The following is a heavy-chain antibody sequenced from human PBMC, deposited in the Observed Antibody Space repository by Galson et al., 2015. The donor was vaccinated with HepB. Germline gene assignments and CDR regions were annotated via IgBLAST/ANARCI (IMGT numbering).Heavy chain of an antibody. J-gene: IGHJ4*02. V-gene: IGHV3-66*01. D-gene: IGHD3-16*01. Sequence: SLRLSCAASGFTVSGNYMSWVRQAPGKGLEWVSVIYSGGSTYYADSVKGSFTISSDNSKNTMYLQTNSLRAGDTAVYYCASRWGSYFPFDYWGQGTLVTVSS. CDR1: GFTVSGNY. CDR2: IYSGGST. CDR3: ASRWGSYFPFDY.